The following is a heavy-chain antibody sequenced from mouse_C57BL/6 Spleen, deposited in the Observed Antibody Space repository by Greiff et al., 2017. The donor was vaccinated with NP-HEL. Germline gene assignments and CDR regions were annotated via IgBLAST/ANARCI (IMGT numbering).Heavy chain of an antibody. Sequence: VQLQQPGAELVRPGSSVKLSCTASGYTFTSYWMHWVKQRPIQGLEWIGNIDPSDSETHSNQKFKDKATLTVDKSSSTAYMQRSSLTSEDSAVYYCARSGTYAMDYWGQGTSVTVSS. J-gene: IGHJ4*01. V-gene: IGHV1-52*01. CDR3: ARSGTYAMDY. D-gene: IGHD3-1*01. CDR2: IDPSDSET. CDR1: GYTFTSYW.